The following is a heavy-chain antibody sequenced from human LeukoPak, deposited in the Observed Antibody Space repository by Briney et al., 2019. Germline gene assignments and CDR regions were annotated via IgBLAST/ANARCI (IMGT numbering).Heavy chain of an antibody. CDR2: IRYDGSNK. Sequence: GGSLRLSCAASGFTFSNAWMSWVRQAPGKGLEWVAFIRYDGSNKYYADSVKGRFTISRDNSKNTLYLQMNSLRAEDTAVYYCARESGIAAALDLWGQGTLVTVSS. CDR3: ARESGIAAALDL. D-gene: IGHD6-13*01. CDR1: GFTFSNAW. V-gene: IGHV3-30*02. J-gene: IGHJ5*02.